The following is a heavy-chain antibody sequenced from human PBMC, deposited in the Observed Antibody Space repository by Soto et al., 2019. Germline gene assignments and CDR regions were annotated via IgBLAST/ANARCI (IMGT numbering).Heavy chain of an antibody. CDR3: AIVSVDLNDYWSLDP. D-gene: IGHD1-1*01. J-gene: IGHJ5*02. CDR2: VSYTGST. Sequence: QVQLQESGPGLVKPSETLPLTCTVSGGSISSYYWSWIRQPPGKGLEWIAYVSYTGSTYYTPSLQSRVSFSIAKSMNRFSLEVASVTAADTAVYYCAIVSVDLNDYWSLDPGGQGALVTVSS. V-gene: IGHV4-59*13. CDR1: GGSISSYY.